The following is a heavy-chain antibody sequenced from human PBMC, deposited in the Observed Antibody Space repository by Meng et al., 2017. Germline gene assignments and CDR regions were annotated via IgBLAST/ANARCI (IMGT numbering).Heavy chain of an antibody. Sequence: QVQLVESGGGLVKPGGSLMLSCSASGFTFSDYYMSWIRQAPGKGLEWVSYITSSASTIHYADSVKGRFTISRDNAKNSLYLQMNSLRAEDTAVYYCARVMGSYSSDYWGPGTLVTVSS. V-gene: IGHV3-11*01. J-gene: IGHJ4*02. CDR2: ITSSASTI. CDR3: ARVMGSYSSDY. CDR1: GFTFSDYY. D-gene: IGHD6-13*01.